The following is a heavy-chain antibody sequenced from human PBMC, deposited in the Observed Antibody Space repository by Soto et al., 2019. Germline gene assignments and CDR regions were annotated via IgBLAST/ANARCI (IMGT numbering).Heavy chain of an antibody. CDR1: GVSIRDYY. CDR2: IHSSGYT. Sequence: SETLSLTSTVSGVSIRDYYWIWIRQAPGKGLDWIGYIHSSGYTNYNPSLKSRVVMSIDTSKNLFSLKLSSVTAADTAVYYCAKKSAAFWLDPWGQGTLVTVSS. V-gene: IGHV4-59*01. J-gene: IGHJ5*02. CDR3: AKKSAAFWLDP. D-gene: IGHD6-25*01.